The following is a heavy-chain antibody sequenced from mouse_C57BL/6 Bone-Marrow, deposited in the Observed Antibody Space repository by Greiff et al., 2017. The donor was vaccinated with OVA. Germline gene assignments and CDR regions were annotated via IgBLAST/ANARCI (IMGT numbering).Heavy chain of an antibody. CDR2: ISYSGST. V-gene: IGHV3-1*01. J-gene: IGHJ1*03. CDR3: AREVNYYGSSPYWYFDV. CDR1: GYSITSGYD. D-gene: IGHD1-1*01. Sequence: VQLQQSGPGMVKPSQSLSLTCTVTGYSITSGYDWHWIRHFPGNKLEWMGYISYSGSTNYNPSLKSRISITHDTSKNHFFLKLNSVTTEDTATYYCAREVNYYGSSPYWYFDVWGTGTTVTVSS.